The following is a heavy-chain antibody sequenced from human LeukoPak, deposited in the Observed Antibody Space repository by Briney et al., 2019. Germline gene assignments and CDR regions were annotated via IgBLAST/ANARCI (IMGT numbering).Heavy chain of an antibody. J-gene: IGHJ4*02. CDR1: GFTVDSNY. D-gene: IGHD4-23*01. CDR3: VRGNDYGGPHY. CDR2: IYTGGNT. V-gene: IGHV3-53*01. Sequence: GGSLRLSCAASGFTVDSNYLSWVRQAPGKGLEWVSTIYTGGNTYYAASVKGRFTISRDNGKNTLFLQMKSLRAEDAAVYYCVRGNDYGGPHYWGQGTLVTVSS.